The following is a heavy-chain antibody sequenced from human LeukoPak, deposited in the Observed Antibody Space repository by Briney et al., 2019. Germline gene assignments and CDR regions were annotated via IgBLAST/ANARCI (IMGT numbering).Heavy chain of an antibody. J-gene: IGHJ6*02. D-gene: IGHD1-26*01. CDR3: ARWDYYYGMDV. CDR2: ISYDGSNK. Sequence: PGGSLRLSCAASGFTFSSYGMHWVRQAPGKGLEWVAVISYDGSNKYYADSVKGRFTISRDNSKNTLYLQMNSLRAEDTAVYYCARWDYYYGMDVWGQGTTVTVSS. CDR1: GFTFSSYG. V-gene: IGHV3-30*03.